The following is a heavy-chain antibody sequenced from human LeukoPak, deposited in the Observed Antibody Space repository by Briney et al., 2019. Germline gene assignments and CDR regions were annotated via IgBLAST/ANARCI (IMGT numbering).Heavy chain of an antibody. J-gene: IGHJ5*02. CDR1: GYTFSSYG. V-gene: IGHV7-4-1*02. Sequence: ASVKVSCKASGYTFSSYGMSWVRQAPGQGLEWMGWINTHTGDPTYAQGFTGRFVFSLDTSVSTAYLQLSSLTADDTAVYYCARSRLVVAPTRGNWFDPWGQGPLVTVSS. CDR3: ARSRLVVAPTRGNWFDP. D-gene: IGHD3-22*01. CDR2: INTHTGDP.